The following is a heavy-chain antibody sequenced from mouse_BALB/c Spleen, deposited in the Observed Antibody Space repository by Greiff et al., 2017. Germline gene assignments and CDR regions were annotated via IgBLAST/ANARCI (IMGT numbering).Heavy chain of an antibody. J-gene: IGHJ4*01. CDR2: ISNGGGST. D-gene: IGHD1-1*01. V-gene: IGHV5-12-2*01. Sequence: EVKLVESGGGLVQPGGSLKLSCAASGFTFSSYTMSWVRQTPEKRLEWVAYISNGGGSTYYPDTVKGRFTISRDNAKNTLYLQMSSLKSEDTAMYYCASITTVYYYAMDYWGQGTSVTVSS. CDR3: ASITTVYYYAMDY. CDR1: GFTFSSYT.